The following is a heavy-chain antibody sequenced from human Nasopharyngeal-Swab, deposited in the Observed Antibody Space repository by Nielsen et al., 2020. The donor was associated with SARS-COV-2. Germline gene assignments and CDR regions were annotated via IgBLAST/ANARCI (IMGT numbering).Heavy chain of an antibody. J-gene: IGHJ4*02. V-gene: IGHV3-23*01. CDR1: GFTFGSYA. D-gene: IGHD1-1*01. Sequence: GGSLRLSCAVSGFTFGSYAMTWVRQAPGKGLEWVSSVSGEGGAYYSDSVLGRFTISRDNSKHTLYLQMNRLRAEDTAVYYCAKTTTFNFFDNWGQGTRVIVSS. CDR2: VSGEGGA. CDR3: AKTTTFNFFDN.